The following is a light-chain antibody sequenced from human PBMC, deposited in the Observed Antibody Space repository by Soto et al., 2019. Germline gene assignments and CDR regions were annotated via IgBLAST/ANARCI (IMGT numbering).Light chain of an antibody. CDR2: EVS. J-gene: IGLJ2*01. V-gene: IGLV2-14*01. CDR1: SSDVGAYTY. Sequence: QSALTQPASVSGSPGQSITISCTGTSSDVGAYTYVSWYQQHPGKAPKLVIFEVSDRPSGVSNRFSGSKSGNTASLTISGLQAEDEADYYCSSYTTSNTLVFGGGTKLTVL. CDR3: SSYTTSNTLV.